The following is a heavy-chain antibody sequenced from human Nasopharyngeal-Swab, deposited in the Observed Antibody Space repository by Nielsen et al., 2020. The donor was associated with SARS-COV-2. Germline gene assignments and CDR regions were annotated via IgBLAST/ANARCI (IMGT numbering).Heavy chain of an antibody. CDR2: IGGSTGNT. J-gene: IGHJ4*02. CDR1: GFTFSSYT. V-gene: IGHV3-23*01. D-gene: IGHD5-18*01. Sequence: GESLKISCSAPGFTFSSYTMNWVRHAPGKGLEWVSTIGGSTGNTYYAASVKGRFTISRDNSKSTLYLQMNNLSAEDTAVYYCAKRYADTYGYPANFFDYWGPGTLVTVSS. CDR3: AKRYADTYGYPANFFDY.